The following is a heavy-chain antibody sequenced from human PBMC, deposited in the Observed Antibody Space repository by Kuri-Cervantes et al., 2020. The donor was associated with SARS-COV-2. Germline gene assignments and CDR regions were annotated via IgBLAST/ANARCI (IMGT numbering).Heavy chain of an antibody. CDR3: ARRSRPYGDDDAFDI. V-gene: IGHV5-51*01. D-gene: IGHD4-17*01. Sequence: KVSCKGSGYSFTSYWIGWVRQMPGKGLEWMGIIYPGDSDTRYSPSFQGQVTISADKSISTAYLQWSSLKASDTAMYYCARRSRPYGDDDAFDIWGQGTMVTVPS. J-gene: IGHJ3*02. CDR2: IYPGDSDT. CDR1: GYSFTSYW.